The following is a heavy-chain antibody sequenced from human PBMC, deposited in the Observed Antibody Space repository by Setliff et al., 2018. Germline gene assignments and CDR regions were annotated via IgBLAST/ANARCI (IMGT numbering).Heavy chain of an antibody. V-gene: IGHV3-23*01. CDR1: GFTFSSYA. J-gene: IGHJ6*02. CDR3: ARDRTAYSYGLDV. D-gene: IGHD5-18*01. Sequence: GESLKISCAASGFTFSSYAMSWVRQAPGKGLEWVSAISGSGGSTYYADSVKGRFTISRDNSKNTLYLQMNSLRAEDTAVYYCARDRTAYSYGLDVWGQGTTVTVSS. CDR2: ISGSGGST.